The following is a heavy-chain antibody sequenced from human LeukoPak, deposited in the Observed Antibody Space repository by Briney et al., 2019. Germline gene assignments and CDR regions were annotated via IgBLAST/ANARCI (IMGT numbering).Heavy chain of an antibody. V-gene: IGHV3-53*01. CDR1: GFTVSINY. D-gene: IGHD2-15*01. Sequence: GGSLRLSCAASGFTVSINYISCVRGAPGKGLEWGLVIYSGGSTYYAASVKGRFTISRDKSKNTLYLKMNSVRAEDTAVYYCARGGGSSGGGGRFFDYWGQGTLVTVSS. CDR3: ARGGGSSGGGGRFFDY. CDR2: IYSGGST. J-gene: IGHJ4*02.